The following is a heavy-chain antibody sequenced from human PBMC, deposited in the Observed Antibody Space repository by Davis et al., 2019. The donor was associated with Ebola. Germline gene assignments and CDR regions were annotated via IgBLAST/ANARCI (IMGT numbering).Heavy chain of an antibody. Sequence: ASVTVSCKASGYTFTSYGISWVRQPPGQGREWMGWISAYNGNTNYAQKVQGRVTMTTDPSTSTAYMELRSLRSGDAAVYYCARGGGFDDWGQGTLVTVSS. V-gene: IGHV1-18*04. CDR3: ARGGGFDD. CDR2: ISAYNGNT. J-gene: IGHJ4*02. CDR1: GYTFTSYG. D-gene: IGHD3-16*01.